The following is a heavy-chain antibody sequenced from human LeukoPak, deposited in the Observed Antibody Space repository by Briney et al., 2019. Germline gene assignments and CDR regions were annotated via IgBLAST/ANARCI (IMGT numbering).Heavy chain of an antibody. CDR1: GYSFSDVY. D-gene: IGHD1-1*01. CDR3: TLSSTVTHTRDP. J-gene: IGHJ5*02. V-gene: IGHV1-2*02. Sequence: GASVKVSCKASGYSFSDVYFNWVRQAPGQGLEWMGWINSHSGATNYAHRFQGRISVDASFDTDYLELTRNTPCANHGYLCTLSSTVTHTRDPWGEKTRLTVSS. CDR2: INSHSGAT.